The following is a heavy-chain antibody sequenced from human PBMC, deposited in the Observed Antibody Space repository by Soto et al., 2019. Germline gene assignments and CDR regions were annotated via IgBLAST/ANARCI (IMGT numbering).Heavy chain of an antibody. CDR2: IYFSGIT. CDR3: ARHGSY. J-gene: IGHJ4*02. V-gene: IGHV4-39*01. CDR1: GVSISNTSYY. Sequence: QLHLQESGPGLVKPSETLSLTCSVSGVSISNTSYYWGWIRQPPGKGLEWIGTIYFSGITFYNPSLKSRLTISVDTSKNQFSLRLNSVTDADTAVYYCARHGSYWGQGTLVTVSS.